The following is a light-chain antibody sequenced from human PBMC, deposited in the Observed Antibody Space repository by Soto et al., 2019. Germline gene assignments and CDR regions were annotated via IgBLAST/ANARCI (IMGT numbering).Light chain of an antibody. CDR3: ATWDDSLSGGV. Sequence: QSVLTQPPSASGTPGQRVTISCSGSSSNIGGNYVYWYQQFPGTAPKLLIYSNNQRPSGVPDRFSGSKSGTSASLAISGLRSEEDADYYCATWDDSLSGGVFGGGTKRTVL. CDR2: SNN. V-gene: IGLV1-47*02. CDR1: SSNIGGNY. J-gene: IGLJ2*01.